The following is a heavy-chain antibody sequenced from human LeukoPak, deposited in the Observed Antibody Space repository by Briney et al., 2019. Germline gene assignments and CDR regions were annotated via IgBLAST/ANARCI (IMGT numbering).Heavy chain of an antibody. CDR1: GFTFSSYA. CDR3: ARVGDYGDSFDY. D-gene: IGHD4-17*01. CDR2: ISGSGGST. Sequence: GGSLRLSCAASGFTFSSYAMSWVRQAPGKGLEWVSAISGSGGSTSYAQKFQGRVTMTRDTSTSTVYMELSSLRSEDTAVYYCARVGDYGDSFDYWGQGTLVTVSS. J-gene: IGHJ4*02. V-gene: IGHV3-23*01.